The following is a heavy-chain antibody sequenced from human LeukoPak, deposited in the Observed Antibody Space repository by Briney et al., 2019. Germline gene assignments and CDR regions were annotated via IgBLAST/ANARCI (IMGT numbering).Heavy chain of an antibody. J-gene: IGHJ6*02. D-gene: IGHD2-2*01. CDR1: GFTFSSYG. Sequence: GGSLRLSCAVSGFTFSSYGMNWVRQAPGKGLEWVSSISSSSNYIYYADSVKGRFTISRDNAKNSLYLQMNSLRAEDTAVYYCARGDCSSTSCYGYYYYGMDVWGQGTTVTVSS. V-gene: IGHV3-21*06. CDR3: ARGDCSSTSCYGYYYYGMDV. CDR2: ISSSSNYI.